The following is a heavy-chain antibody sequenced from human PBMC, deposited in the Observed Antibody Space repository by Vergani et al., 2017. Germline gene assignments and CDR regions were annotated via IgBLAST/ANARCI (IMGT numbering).Heavy chain of an antibody. CDR1: GGSVSSGSYY. CDR3: ASEVFRGVELTYYYGMDV. J-gene: IGHJ6*02. V-gene: IGHV4-61*01. CDR2: IYYSGST. D-gene: IGHD3-10*01. Sequence: QVQLQESGPGLVKPSETLSLTCTVSGGSVSSGSYYWSWIRQPPGKGLEWIGYIYYSGSTNYNPSLKSRVTISVDTSKNQFSLKLSSVTAADTAVYYCASEVFRGVELTYYYGMDVWGQGTTVTVSS.